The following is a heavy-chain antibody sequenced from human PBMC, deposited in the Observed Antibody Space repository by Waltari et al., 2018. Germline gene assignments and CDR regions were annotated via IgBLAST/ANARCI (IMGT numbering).Heavy chain of an antibody. D-gene: IGHD6-13*01. CDR1: GYTFTSYD. Sequence: QVQLVQSGAEVKKPGASVKVSCKASGYTFTSYDINWVRQATGQGVEWMGWMNPNSGNTGYAQKFQDRVIMTTNTSISTAYMELSSLRSEDTAVYYCARGAAAGKGANWFDPWGQGTLVFVSS. CDR3: ARGAAAGKGANWFDP. CDR2: MNPNSGNT. V-gene: IGHV1-8*01. J-gene: IGHJ5*02.